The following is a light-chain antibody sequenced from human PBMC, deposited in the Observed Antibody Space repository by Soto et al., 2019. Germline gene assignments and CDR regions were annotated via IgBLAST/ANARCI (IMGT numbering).Light chain of an antibody. J-gene: IGLJ2*01. CDR2: EVS. Sequence: QSALTQPASVSGSPGQSITISCTGTSSDGGGYNYVSWYQQHPGKAPKLMIYEVSNRPSGVSTRFSGSKSGNTASLTISGLQAEDEADYYCSSYTYSSTLGVVFGGGTKLTVL. CDR3: SSYTYSSTLGVV. CDR1: SSDGGGYNY. V-gene: IGLV2-14*01.